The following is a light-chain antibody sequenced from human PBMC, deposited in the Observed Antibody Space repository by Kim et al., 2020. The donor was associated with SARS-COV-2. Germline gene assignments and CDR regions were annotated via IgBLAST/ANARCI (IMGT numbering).Light chain of an antibody. J-gene: IGKJ4*01. CDR1: QSLLHSNGYNY. CDR3: MQALQTPLT. CDR2: LCS. V-gene: IGKV2-28*01. Sequence: PATISCGSSQSLLHSNGYNYLDWYLQKPGQSPQLLIYLCSSRASGIPDRLSGSGSGTDFTLKISRVEAENVGVYYCMQALQTPLTFGGGTKVDIK.